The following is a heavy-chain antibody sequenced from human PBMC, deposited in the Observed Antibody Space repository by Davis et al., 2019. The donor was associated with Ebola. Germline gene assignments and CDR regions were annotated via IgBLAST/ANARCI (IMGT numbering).Heavy chain of an antibody. Sequence: PGGSLRLSCTVSGGSVSRGSYYWGWIRQPPGRGLEWIGYIYFTGATKSNPSLKSRVSMSMDTSKNQFSLGLSSVTAADTAVYYCARATWNYGAYYFDYWGQGTLVTVSS. D-gene: IGHD1-7*01. CDR1: GGSVSRGSYY. J-gene: IGHJ4*02. CDR3: ARATWNYGAYYFDY. V-gene: IGHV4-61*01. CDR2: IYFTGAT.